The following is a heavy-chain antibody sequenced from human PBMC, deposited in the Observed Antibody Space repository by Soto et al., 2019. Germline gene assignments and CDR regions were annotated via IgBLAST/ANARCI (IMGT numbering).Heavy chain of an antibody. CDR3: ARCIQGDYYDGIDV. CDR1: GYTFYSHS. J-gene: IGHJ6*02. V-gene: IGHV1-18*01. Sequence: QAQLVQSGAEVKKPGASVKVSCKASGYTFYSHSISWVRQAPGHGLEWMGRINADYGNTQYAQKFRGRVTMTTDTSTTTVYMELTNLRSDDTAVYYCARCIQGDYYDGIDVWVQGTTVTVSS. CDR2: INADYGNT. D-gene: IGHD5-18*01.